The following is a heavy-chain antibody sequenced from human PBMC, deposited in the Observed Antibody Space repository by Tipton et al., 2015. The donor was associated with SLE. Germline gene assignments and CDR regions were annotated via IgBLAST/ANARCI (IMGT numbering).Heavy chain of an antibody. D-gene: IGHD2-15*01. J-gene: IGHJ2*01. CDR3: ARDRYCSGGSCFDWYFDL. CDR2: IYDSRIT. CDR1: GYSISSGFY. V-gene: IGHV4-38-2*02. Sequence: LRLSCTVSGYSISSGFYWGWVRQAPGKGLEWIGYIYDSRITNYNPSLKSRVTMSVDTSKNQFSLKLSSVTAADTAVFYCARDRYCSGGSCFDWYFDLWGRGTLVTVSS.